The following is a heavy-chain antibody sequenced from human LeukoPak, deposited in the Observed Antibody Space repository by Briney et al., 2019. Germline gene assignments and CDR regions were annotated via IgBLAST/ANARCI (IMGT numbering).Heavy chain of an antibody. V-gene: IGHV1-2*02. J-gene: IGHJ6*03. D-gene: IGHD6-19*01. CDR2: INPNSGGT. CDR1: GYTFTGYY. Sequence: ASVKVSCKASGYTFTGYYMHWVRQAPGQGLERMGWINPNSGGTNYAQKFQGRVTMTRDTSISTAYMELSRLRSDDTAVYYCARDLFIAVAGTYYYYYMDVWGKGTTVTVSS. CDR3: ARDLFIAVAGTYYYYYMDV.